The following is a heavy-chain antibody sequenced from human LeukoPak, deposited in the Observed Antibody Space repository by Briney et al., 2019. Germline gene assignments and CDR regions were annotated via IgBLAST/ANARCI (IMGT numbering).Heavy chain of an antibody. CDR3: AKVHVVVPATSGIDY. D-gene: IGHD2-2*01. CDR1: GFTFSSTG. CDR2: ISYDGSNK. Sequence: PGRSLRLSCAASGFTFSSTGMPWVPQAPGKGLEWVAVISYDGSNKYYAGSVKGRFTITRDNSKNTLYLQMKSLRVEDTAVYYCAKVHVVVPATSGIDYWGQGTLVTVSS. V-gene: IGHV3-30*18. J-gene: IGHJ4*02.